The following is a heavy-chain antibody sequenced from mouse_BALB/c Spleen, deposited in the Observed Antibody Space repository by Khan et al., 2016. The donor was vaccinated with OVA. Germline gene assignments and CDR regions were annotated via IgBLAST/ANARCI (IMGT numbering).Heavy chain of an antibody. CDR3: TRPSYYGNPWFTY. CDR2: ISSTGSYT. V-gene: IGHV5-9*02. J-gene: IGHJ3*01. D-gene: IGHD2-10*01. Sequence: EVKLVESGGGLVKPGGSLKLSCEVSGFAFNSYDMSWVRQTPEKRLEWVATISSTGSYTYYPDSVKGRFTISRDTARNTLYLQMSSLRSEDPALYYCTRPSYYGNPWFTYWGQGTLVTVSA. CDR1: GFAFNSYD.